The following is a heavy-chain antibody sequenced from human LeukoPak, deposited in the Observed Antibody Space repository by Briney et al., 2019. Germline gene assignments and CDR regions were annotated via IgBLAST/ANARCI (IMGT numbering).Heavy chain of an antibody. D-gene: IGHD4-17*01. Sequence: ASVKVSCKASGYTFIGYYMHWMRQAPGQGLEWMGWIHPNSGDTNYAQSFQGRVTMTRDTSISTAYMELSRLRSNDTAVYYCAIHTGTNSFFDFWGQGTLVTVSS. CDR2: IHPNSGDT. CDR1: GYTFIGYY. J-gene: IGHJ4*02. CDR3: AIHTGTNSFFDF. V-gene: IGHV1-2*02.